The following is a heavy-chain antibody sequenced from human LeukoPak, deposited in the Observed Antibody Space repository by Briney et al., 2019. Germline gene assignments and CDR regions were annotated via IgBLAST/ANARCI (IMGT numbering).Heavy chain of an antibody. V-gene: IGHV1-24*01. CDR1: GYTLTGLS. D-gene: IGHD6-13*01. Sequence: ASVKVSCKVSGYTLTGLSMHWVRQAPGKGLEWMGGFDPEDGETIYAQKFQGRVTMTEDTSTDTAYMELSSLRSEDTAVYYCVTGTDSSSWYVFDYWGQGTLVTVSS. CDR2: FDPEDGET. CDR3: VTGTDSSSWYVFDY. J-gene: IGHJ4*02.